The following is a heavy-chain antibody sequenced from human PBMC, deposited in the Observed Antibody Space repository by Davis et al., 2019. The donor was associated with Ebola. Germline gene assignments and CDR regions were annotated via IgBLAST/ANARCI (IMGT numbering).Heavy chain of an antibody. CDR3: TARPYYYYGMDV. CDR2: IYPGDTDT. CDR1: GYTSTTYW. V-gene: IGHV5-51*01. D-gene: IGHD6-6*01. Sequence: GGSLRLSCAASGYTSTTYWIGWVRQMPGKGLEWMGIIYPGDTDTRYSPSFQGQVTISADKSISTAYLQWSSLKASDTAMYYCTARPYYYYGMDVWGQGTTVTVSS. J-gene: IGHJ6*02.